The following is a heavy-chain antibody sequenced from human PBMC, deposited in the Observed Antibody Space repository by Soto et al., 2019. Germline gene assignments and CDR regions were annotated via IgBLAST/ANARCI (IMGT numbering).Heavy chain of an antibody. CDR2: INHSGST. J-gene: IGHJ5*02. V-gene: IGHV4-34*01. Sequence: PSETLSLTCAVYGGSFSGYYWSWIRQPPGKGLEWIGEINHSGSTNYNPSLKSRVTISVDTSKNQFSLKLSSVTAADTAVYYCARGSRRRKELLWFGELYWFDPWGQGTLVTVSS. CDR1: GGSFSGYY. D-gene: IGHD3-10*01. CDR3: ARGSRRRKELLWFGELYWFDP.